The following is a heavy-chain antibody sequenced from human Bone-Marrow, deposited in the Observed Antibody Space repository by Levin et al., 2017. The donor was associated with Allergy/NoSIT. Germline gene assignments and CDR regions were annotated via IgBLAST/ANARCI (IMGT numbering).Heavy chain of an antibody. Sequence: SETLSLTCAVYGGSFSGYYWSWIRQPPGKGLEWIGEINHSGSTNYNPSLKSRVTISVDTSKNQFSLKLSSVTAADTAVYYCARGGNQWLVQRYYYYGMDVWGQGTTVTVSS. V-gene: IGHV4-34*01. CDR2: INHSGST. CDR1: GGSFSGYY. D-gene: IGHD6-19*01. J-gene: IGHJ6*02. CDR3: ARGGNQWLVQRYYYYGMDV.